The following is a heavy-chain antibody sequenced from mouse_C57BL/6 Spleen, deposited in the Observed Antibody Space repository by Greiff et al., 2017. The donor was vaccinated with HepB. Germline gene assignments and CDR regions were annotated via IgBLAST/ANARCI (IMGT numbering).Heavy chain of an antibody. CDR3: ARLEAYYSNYFDY. J-gene: IGHJ2*01. D-gene: IGHD2-5*01. CDR2: IYPRDGST. Sequence: VKLQESDAELVKPGASVKISCKVSGYTFTDHTIHWMKQRPEQGLEWIGYIYPRDGSTKYNEKFKGKATLTADKSSSTAYMQLNSLTSEDSAVYFCARLEAYYSNYFDYWGQGTTLTVSS. CDR1: GYTFTDHT. V-gene: IGHV1-78*01.